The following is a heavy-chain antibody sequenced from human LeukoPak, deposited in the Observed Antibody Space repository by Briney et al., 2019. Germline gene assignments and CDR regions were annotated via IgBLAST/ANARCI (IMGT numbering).Heavy chain of an antibody. V-gene: IGHV1-18*01. J-gene: IGHJ6*03. CDR3: ARVPKREYSGSYYPLYYYYYYMDV. D-gene: IGHD1-26*01. CDR2: ISAYNGKT. CDR1: GYTFTSYG. Sequence: ASVKVSCKASGYTFTSYGISWVRQAPGQGLEGMGWISAYNGKTNYAQKLQGRVTMTTDTSTSTAYMELRSLRSDDTAVYYCARVPKREYSGSYYPLYYYYYYMDVWGKGTTVTVSS.